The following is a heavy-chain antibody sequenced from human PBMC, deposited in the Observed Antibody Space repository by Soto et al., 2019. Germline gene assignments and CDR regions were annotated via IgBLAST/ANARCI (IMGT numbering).Heavy chain of an antibody. CDR1: GFTVSSNY. V-gene: IGHV3-53*02. CDR3: ATPNCSGGSCYPPPRENYYYYGMDV. Sequence: EVQLVETGGGLIQPGGSLRLSCAASGFTVSSNYMSWVRQAPGKGLEWVSVIYSGGSTYYADSVKGRFTISRDNSKNTLYLQMNSLRAEDTAVYYCATPNCSGGSCYPPPRENYYYYGMDVWGQGTTVTVSS. J-gene: IGHJ6*02. D-gene: IGHD2-15*01. CDR2: IYSGGST.